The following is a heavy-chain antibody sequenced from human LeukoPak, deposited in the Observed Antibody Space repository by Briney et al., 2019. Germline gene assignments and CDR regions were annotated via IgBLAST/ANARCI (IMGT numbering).Heavy chain of an antibody. J-gene: IGHJ4*02. CDR3: ASAQSSGWEDYFDY. CDR1: VGSVSSHY. V-gene: IGHV4-59*02. D-gene: IGHD6-19*01. Sequence: SETLSLTCTVSVGSVSSHYWHWIREPPGKGLEWIGYVYYSGSTSYDPSLKGRVTISVDTSKNQFSLKLSSVTAADTAVYYCASAQSSGWEDYFDYWGQGALVSVSS. CDR2: VYYSGST.